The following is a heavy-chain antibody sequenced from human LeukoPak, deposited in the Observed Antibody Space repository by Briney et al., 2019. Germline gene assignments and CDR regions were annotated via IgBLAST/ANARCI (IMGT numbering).Heavy chain of an antibody. CDR3: ARAGYGDSDFDY. Sequence: SETLSLTCTVSGGSISSSSYYWGWIRQPPGKGLEWIGSIYYTGSTYYNPSLKSRVTISVDTSKNQFSLKLNSVTAADTAVYYCARAGYGDSDFDYWGQGTLVTVSS. CDR1: GGSISSSSYY. D-gene: IGHD4-17*01. J-gene: IGHJ4*02. CDR2: IYYTGST. V-gene: IGHV4-39*07.